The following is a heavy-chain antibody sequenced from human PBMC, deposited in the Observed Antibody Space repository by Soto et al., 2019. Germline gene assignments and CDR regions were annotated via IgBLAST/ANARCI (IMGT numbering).Heavy chain of an antibody. D-gene: IGHD2-8*01. CDR1: GFTFSSSS. V-gene: IGHV3-48*02. CDR3: VREWNGHFLGY. CDR2: ISGSSSTI. Sequence: GGSLRPPCAVSGFTFSSSSVNWVLQAPGKGLEWFAHISGSSSTIYYADSVKGRFPISRDNAKNSLYLQMTGRRDEDSAVYYCVREWNGHFLGYWGQGTLVAVSS. J-gene: IGHJ4*02.